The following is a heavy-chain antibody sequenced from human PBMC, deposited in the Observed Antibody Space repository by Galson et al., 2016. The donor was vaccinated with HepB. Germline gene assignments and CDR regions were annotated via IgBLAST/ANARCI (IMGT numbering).Heavy chain of an antibody. V-gene: IGHV3-15*01. CDR2: IKSKTAVRTT. J-gene: IGHJ4*02. Sequence: SLRLSCAASGFNFADAWMNWVRQAPGKGLEWVGRIKSKTAVRTTDYAAPVKGRFTISRDDSKNTLYLQMNSLKTEDTAMYYCVTRGGENNWGPGTLVTVSS. CDR3: VTRGGENN. CDR1: GFNFADAW. D-gene: IGHD2-21*01.